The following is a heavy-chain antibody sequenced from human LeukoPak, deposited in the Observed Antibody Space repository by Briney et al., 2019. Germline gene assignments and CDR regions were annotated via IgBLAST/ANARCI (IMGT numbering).Heavy chain of an antibody. Sequence: ASVKVSCKASGYTFTSYYMHWVRQAPGQGLEWMGIINPSGGSTSYAQKFQGRVTMTRDTSTSTVHMELSSLRSEDTAVYYCARGLYYYDSSVGAFDIWGQGTMVTVSS. J-gene: IGHJ3*02. V-gene: IGHV1-46*01. D-gene: IGHD3-22*01. CDR3: ARGLYYYDSSVGAFDI. CDR1: GYTFTSYY. CDR2: INPSGGST.